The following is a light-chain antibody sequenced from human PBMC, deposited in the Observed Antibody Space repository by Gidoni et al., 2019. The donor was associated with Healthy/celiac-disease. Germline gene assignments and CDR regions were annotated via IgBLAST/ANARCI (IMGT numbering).Light chain of an antibody. CDR3: QQYNSYSLT. V-gene: IGKV1-5*01. Sequence: DIQMTQSPSTLSASVGDRVTITCRASQSISSRLAWYQQKQGKAPKLLIYDDSSLESGVPSRFSGSGSGTEFTLTISSLQPDDFATYYCQQYNSYSLTFGGGTKVEIK. J-gene: IGKJ4*01. CDR2: DDS. CDR1: QSISSR.